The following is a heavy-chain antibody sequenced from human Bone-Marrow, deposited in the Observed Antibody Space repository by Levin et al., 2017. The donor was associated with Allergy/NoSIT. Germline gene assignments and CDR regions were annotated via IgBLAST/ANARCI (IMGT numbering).Heavy chain of an antibody. J-gene: IGHJ4*02. D-gene: IGHD3-22*01. CDR3: ARVGGYYDSSGYDQLNDY. CDR2: IYYSEST. CDR1: GGSVSSSSYY. Sequence: SQTLSLTCTVSGGSVSSSSYYWGWIRQPPGKGLEWIGSIYYSESTYYNPSLKSRVTISVDTSKNQFSLKLSSVTAADTAVYYCARVGGYYDSSGYDQLNDYWGQGTLVTVSS. V-gene: IGHV4-39*01.